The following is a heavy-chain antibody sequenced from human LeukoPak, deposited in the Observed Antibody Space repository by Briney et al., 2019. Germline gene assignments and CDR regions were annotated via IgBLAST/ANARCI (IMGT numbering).Heavy chain of an antibody. CDR3: ARTPSSGRYGEVYYFDY. D-gene: IGHD6-19*01. J-gene: IGHJ4*02. Sequence: ASVKVSCKASGYTFTSYAMNWVRQAPGQGLEWMGWINTNTGNPTYAQGFTGRFVFSLDTSVSTAYLQISSLKAEDTAVYYCARTPSSGRYGEVYYFDYWGQGTLVTVSS. V-gene: IGHV7-4-1*02. CDR2: INTNTGNP. CDR1: GYTFTSYA.